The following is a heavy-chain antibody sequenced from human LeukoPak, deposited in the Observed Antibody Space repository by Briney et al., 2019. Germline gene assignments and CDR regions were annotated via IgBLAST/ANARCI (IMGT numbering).Heavy chain of an antibody. J-gene: IGHJ4*02. CDR2: INPGRGNT. CDR1: GYTFTSYY. Sequence: VASVKVSCKASGYTFTSYYMHWVRQVPGQGLEWMGIINPGRGNTNYAQNFHGRVTLTRDTSTSTIYMELSSLRSEDTAVYYCARDRDWGSSDPFDYWGQGTLFTVSS. CDR3: ARDRDWGSSDPFDY. V-gene: IGHV1-46*01. D-gene: IGHD7-27*01.